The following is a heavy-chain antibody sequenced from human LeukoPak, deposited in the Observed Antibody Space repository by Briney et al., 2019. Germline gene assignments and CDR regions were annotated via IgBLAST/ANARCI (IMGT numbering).Heavy chain of an antibody. D-gene: IGHD5-18*01. CDR3: ARVRGYSYDSSDFDY. Sequence: PSETLSLTCTVSGDSISYYYWSWIRQPPGKGLEWISKIYYSGNTNYNPSLRSRVTISVDTSKNQFSLKLSSVTAADTAVYYCARVRGYSYDSSDFDYWGQGTLVTVSS. CDR1: GDSISYYY. V-gene: IGHV4-59*01. J-gene: IGHJ4*02. CDR2: IYYSGNT.